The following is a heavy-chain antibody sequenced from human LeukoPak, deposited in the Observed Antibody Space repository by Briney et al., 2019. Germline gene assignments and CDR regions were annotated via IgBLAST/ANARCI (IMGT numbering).Heavy chain of an antibody. Sequence: GGSLRLSCAASGFTFSNYGMHWVRQAPGKGLEWVAVIWYDGSNKYYADSVKGRFTISRDNSKNTLYLQMNSLRAEDTAVYYCAREDIVVVPAAGYYYYYGMDVWGQGTTVTVSS. D-gene: IGHD2-2*01. J-gene: IGHJ6*02. CDR1: GFTFSNYG. CDR3: AREDIVVVPAAGYYYYYGMDV. V-gene: IGHV3-33*01. CDR2: IWYDGSNK.